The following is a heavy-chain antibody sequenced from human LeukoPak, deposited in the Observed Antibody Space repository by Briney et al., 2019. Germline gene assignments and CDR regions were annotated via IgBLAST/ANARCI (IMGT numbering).Heavy chain of an antibody. Sequence: HAGGSLRLSCAASGFSFSGTYMSWVRQAPGKGLERVSAISGSGGSTYYADSVKGRFTISRDNSKNTLYLQMNSLRAEDTAVYYCAKDVWWELLDGAFDIWGQGTMVTVSS. V-gene: IGHV3-23*01. D-gene: IGHD1-26*01. CDR1: GFSFSGTY. J-gene: IGHJ3*02. CDR2: ISGSGGST. CDR3: AKDVWWELLDGAFDI.